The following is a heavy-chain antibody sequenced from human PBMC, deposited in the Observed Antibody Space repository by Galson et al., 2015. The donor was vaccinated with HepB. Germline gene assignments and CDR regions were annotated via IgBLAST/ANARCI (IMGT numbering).Heavy chain of an antibody. D-gene: IGHD2-15*01. CDR2: ISSSSTTI. Sequence: SLRLSCAASTFIFSTYSMNWVRQAPGKGLEWVSYISSSSTTIFYADSVKGRFTISRDNAKNSLYLQMNSLRAEDTAVYYCTTEYGTSIRAEDIYYYGMDVWGQGTTVTVSS. V-gene: IGHV3-48*04. CDR1: TFIFSTYS. J-gene: IGHJ6*02. CDR3: TTEYGTSIRAEDIYYYGMDV.